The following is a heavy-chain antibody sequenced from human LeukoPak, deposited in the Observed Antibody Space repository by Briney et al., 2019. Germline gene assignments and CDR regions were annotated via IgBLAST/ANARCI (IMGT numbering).Heavy chain of an antibody. CDR1: GFTFSSYW. Sequence: GGSLRLSCAAYGFTFSSYWMSWVRQAPGKGLEWVANIKQDGSEKYYVDSVKGRFTISRDNAKNSLYLQMSSLRAEDTAVYYCARSYVTVTTFDYWGQGTLVTVSS. CDR2: IKQDGSEK. CDR3: ARSYVTVTTFDY. V-gene: IGHV3-7*01. J-gene: IGHJ4*02. D-gene: IGHD4-11*01.